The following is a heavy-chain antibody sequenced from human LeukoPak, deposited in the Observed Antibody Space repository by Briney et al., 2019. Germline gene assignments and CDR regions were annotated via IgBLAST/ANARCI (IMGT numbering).Heavy chain of an antibody. CDR2: LSGSGRLV. V-gene: IGHV3-21*06. J-gene: IGHJ3*01. CDR3: ARDLQTGLAFDA. Sequence: GGSLRLSCAASGFGFSSGTMNWVRQAPGKALEWVSSLSGSGRLVWYAASVKGRFTISRDNAANSLFLQMNSLRVEDTAVYYCARDLQTGLAFDAWGQGTVVAVSS. D-gene: IGHD7-27*01. CDR1: GFGFSSGT.